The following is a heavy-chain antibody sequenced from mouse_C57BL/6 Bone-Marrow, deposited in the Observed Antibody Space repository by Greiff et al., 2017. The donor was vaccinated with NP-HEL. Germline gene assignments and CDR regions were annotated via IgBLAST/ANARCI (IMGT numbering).Heavy chain of an antibody. D-gene: IGHD1-1*01. Sequence: EVKLLESGPGLVKPSQSLSLTCSVTGYSITSGYYWNWIRQFPGNKLEWMGYISYDGSNNYNPSLKNRISITRDTSKNKFFLKLNSVTTEYTATYYCARRIYYGSSYVDWYFDVWGTGPTVTFSS. CDR2: ISYDGSN. CDR1: GYSITSGYY. J-gene: IGHJ1*03. V-gene: IGHV3-6*01. CDR3: ARRIYYGSSYVDWYFDV.